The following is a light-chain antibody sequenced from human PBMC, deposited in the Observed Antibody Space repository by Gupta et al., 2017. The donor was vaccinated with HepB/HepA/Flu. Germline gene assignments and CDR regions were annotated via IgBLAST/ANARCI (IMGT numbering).Light chain of an antibody. Sequence: QSVLTQPPSASGTPGQRVTISCSGSSSNIGSNYVYWYQQLPGTAPKLLFYRNNHRPSGVPDRFSGSTSGTSASLTISGLRAEEEADYYCAAWDDSLSGVVFGGGTKLTVL. CDR2: RNN. V-gene: IGLV1-47*01. CDR1: SSNIGSNY. CDR3: AAWDDSLSGVV. J-gene: IGLJ2*01.